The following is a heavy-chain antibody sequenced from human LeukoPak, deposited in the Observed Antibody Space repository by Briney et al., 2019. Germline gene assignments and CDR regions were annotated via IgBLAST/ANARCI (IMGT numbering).Heavy chain of an antibody. D-gene: IGHD3-16*02. J-gene: IGHJ6*03. Sequence: GGSLRLSCAASGFIFRNYGMHWVRQAPGKGLEWVALIRYDGSTKSYAASVKGRFTISRDNSENTLYLQMSSLGPEDTAVYYCAKDVSSGMDVWGKGTTVTVSS. CDR2: IRYDGSTK. CDR3: AKDVSSGMDV. CDR1: GFIFRNYG. V-gene: IGHV3-30*02.